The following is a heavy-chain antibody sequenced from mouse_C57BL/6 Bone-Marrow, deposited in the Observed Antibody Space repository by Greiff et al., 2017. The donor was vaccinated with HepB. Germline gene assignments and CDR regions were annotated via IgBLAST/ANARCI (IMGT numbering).Heavy chain of an antibody. CDR1: GYTFTNYW. J-gene: IGHJ2*01. V-gene: IGHV1-7*01. CDR2: FNPSNGYT. Sequence: VQLQQSGAELAKPGASVKMSCEASGYTFTNYWIHWIKQRPGQGLEWIGYFNPSNGYTKYSQKFKDKATLTADKSSSTAYMQLSSLTSEDSAVYYCATLWYGDGDYWGRGTTLTVSS. CDR3: ATLWYGDGDY. D-gene: IGHD2-13*01.